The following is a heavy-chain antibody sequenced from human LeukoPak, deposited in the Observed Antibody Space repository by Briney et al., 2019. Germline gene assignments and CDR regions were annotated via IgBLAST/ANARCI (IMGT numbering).Heavy chain of an antibody. CDR3: ARGLRYFDFRLDY. D-gene: IGHD3-9*01. J-gene: IGHJ4*02. CDR2: INRSGST. V-gene: IGHV4-34*01. CDR1: GGSFSGYY. Sequence: SETLSLTCAVYGGSFSGYYWSWIRQPPGKGLEWIGEINRSGSTNYNPSLKSRVTISVDTSKNQFSLKLSSVTAADTAVYYCARGLRYFDFRLDYWGQGTLVTVSS.